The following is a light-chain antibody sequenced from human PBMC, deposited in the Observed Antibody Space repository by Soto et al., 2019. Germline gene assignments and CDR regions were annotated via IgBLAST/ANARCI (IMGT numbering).Light chain of an antibody. CDR1: QSISNW. J-gene: IGKJ1*01. CDR3: QRYNTYSKK. Sequence: DIQMTQSPSTLPASVGDRVTITCRASQSISNWLAWYQQKPGTAPKLLIYDASALPRGVPSRFSGGGTGTEFTLTISSLQPDDFATYYCQRYNTYSKKFGQGTKVDIK. V-gene: IGKV1-5*01. CDR2: DAS.